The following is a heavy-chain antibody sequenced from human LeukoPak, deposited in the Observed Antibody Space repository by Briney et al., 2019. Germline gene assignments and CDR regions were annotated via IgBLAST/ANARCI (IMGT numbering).Heavy chain of an antibody. CDR2: LWYDGSNK. Sequence: QSGGTLRLSCAASGFTFSSYGLHRVRQAPGKGLEWVAGLWYDGSNKYYADSVKGRFTIVRDNSKNKLYLQMNSLRAEDTAVYYCAKEPDAYCGGDCYSYFDYWGQGTLVTVSS. J-gene: IGHJ4*02. CDR3: AKEPDAYCGGDCYSYFDY. V-gene: IGHV3-33*06. CDR1: GFTFSSYG. D-gene: IGHD2-21*02.